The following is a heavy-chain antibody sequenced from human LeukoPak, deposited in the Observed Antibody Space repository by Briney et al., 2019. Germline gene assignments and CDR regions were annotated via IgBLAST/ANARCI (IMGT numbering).Heavy chain of an antibody. CDR1: GGSFSGYY. V-gene: IGHV4-34*01. CDR3: ARYWWDLDY. D-gene: IGHD2-8*02. J-gene: IGHJ4*02. Sequence: PSETLSLTCAVYGGSFSGYYWSWIRQPPGKGLEWIGEINHSGSTNYNPSLKSRVTISVDTSKNQFSLKLSSVTAADTAVYCCARYWWDLDYWGQGTLVTVSS. CDR2: INHSGST.